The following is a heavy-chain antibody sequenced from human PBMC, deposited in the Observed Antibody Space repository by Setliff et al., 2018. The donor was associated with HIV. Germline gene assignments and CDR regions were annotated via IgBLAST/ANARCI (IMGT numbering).Heavy chain of an antibody. CDR1: GFTFSNYA. CDR3: VKDSLPCDSRGPFDY. V-gene: IGHV3-64D*08. CDR2: IGYNGANT. Sequence: GGSLSLSCSASGFTFSNYAIHWVRQAPGKGLECVSGIGYNGANTYYADSVKGRFTISRDNAKNTLFLQMSDLRTEDTAMYHCVKDSLPCDSRGPFDYWGQGALVTVSS. D-gene: IGHD2-21*02. J-gene: IGHJ4*02.